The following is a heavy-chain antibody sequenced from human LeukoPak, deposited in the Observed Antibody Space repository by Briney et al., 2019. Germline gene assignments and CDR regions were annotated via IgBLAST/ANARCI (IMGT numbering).Heavy chain of an antibody. J-gene: IGHJ4*02. CDR3: AKDPSSYCSGSSCYQWAFDY. CDR2: ISYDGTNK. CDR1: GFTFSSYV. D-gene: IGHD2-15*01. Sequence: PGGSLRLSCAASGFTFSSYVMHWVRQAPGKGLEGVAVISYDGTNKDYADSGKGRFTISRDNSKNTLYLQMNSLRAEDTAMYYCAKDPSSYCSGSSCYQWAFDYWGQGTLVTVSS. V-gene: IGHV3-30*18.